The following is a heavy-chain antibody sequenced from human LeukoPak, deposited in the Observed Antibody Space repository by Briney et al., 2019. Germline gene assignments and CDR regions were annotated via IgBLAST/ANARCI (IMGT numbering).Heavy chain of an antibody. CDR1: GYTVSGSY. Sequence: ASVKVSCNASGYTVSGSYIHWVPQAPGQGLEWLRRINPNSGDTNYAQNLHGRVTMTRDTSITTAYMELNSLTSDDTAVYFCARSAEHCNNGVCFTDYYMDVWGKGTTVTVSS. CDR3: ARSAEHCNNGVCFTDYYMDV. V-gene: IGHV1-2*06. D-gene: IGHD2-8*01. CDR2: INPNSGDT. J-gene: IGHJ6*03.